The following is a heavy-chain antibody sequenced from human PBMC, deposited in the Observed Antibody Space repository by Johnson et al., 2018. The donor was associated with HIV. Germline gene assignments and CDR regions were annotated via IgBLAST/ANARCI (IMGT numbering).Heavy chain of an antibody. CDR2: ISYDGGNK. CDR3: ARAPWAGYSYGLLD. Sequence: QVQLVESGGGVVQPGRSLKLACAASGFTFSAYGMYWVRQSPVKGLEWVAVISYDGGNKYYADSVKGRFTISRDNSKNTLYLQMNSLRAEDTAVYYCARAPWAGYSYGLLDWGQGTMVTVSS. CDR1: GFTFSAYG. J-gene: IGHJ3*01. D-gene: IGHD5-18*01. V-gene: IGHV3-30*03.